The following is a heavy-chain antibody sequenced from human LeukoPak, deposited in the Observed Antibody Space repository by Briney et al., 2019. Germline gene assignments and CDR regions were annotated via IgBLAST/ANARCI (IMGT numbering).Heavy chain of an antibody. CDR3: ARTDVLLSGMDV. D-gene: IGHD3-10*01. V-gene: IGHV3-33*01. Sequence: PGRSLRLSCAASGFTFSSYGMHWVRQAPGKGLEWVAVIWYDGSNKYYADSVKGRFTISRDNSKNTLYLQMNSLRAEDTAVYYCARTDVLLSGMDVWGQGTTVTVSS. J-gene: IGHJ6*02. CDR2: IWYDGSNK. CDR1: GFTFSSYG.